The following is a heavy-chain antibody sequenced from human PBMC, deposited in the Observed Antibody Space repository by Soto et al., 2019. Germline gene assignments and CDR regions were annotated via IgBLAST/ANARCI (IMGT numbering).Heavy chain of an antibody. CDR3: ARDDSGFSGSHYIDYFNY. Sequence: QVQLVQSGAELKKPGASVKVSCKASGNTVPNYAIHWVRQAPGPRLEWMGWINGGNGTTYYSEQFQGSVTFTRDTSAGTVYMQLSSLTSEDTAVYYCARDDSGFSGSHYIDYFNYWGQGALVTVSS. D-gene: IGHD1-26*01. CDR1: GNTVPNYA. J-gene: IGHJ4*02. V-gene: IGHV1-3*01. CDR2: INGGNGTT.